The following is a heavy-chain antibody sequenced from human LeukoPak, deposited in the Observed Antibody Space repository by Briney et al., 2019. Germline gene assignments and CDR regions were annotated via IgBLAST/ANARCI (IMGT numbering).Heavy chain of an antibody. Sequence: PSETLSLTCTVSGGSISSSSYYWGWIRQPPGKGLEWIGSIYYSGSTYYNPSLESRVTISVDKSKNQFSLKLSSVTAADTAVYYCARLSFGVAIYYYYYYYMDVWGKGTTVTVSS. J-gene: IGHJ6*03. CDR1: GGSISSSSYY. CDR2: IYYSGST. CDR3: ARLSFGVAIYYYYYYYMDV. V-gene: IGHV4-39*07. D-gene: IGHD3-3*01.